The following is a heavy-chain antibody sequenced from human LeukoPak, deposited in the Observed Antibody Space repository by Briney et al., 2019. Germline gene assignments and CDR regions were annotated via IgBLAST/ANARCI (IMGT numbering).Heavy chain of an antibody. V-gene: IGHV1-2*02. D-gene: IGHD3-22*01. CDR3: ARALGYDSSGYVFDY. CDR1: GNTFTGYY. J-gene: IGHJ4*02. CDR2: INPNSGGT. Sequence: ASVKVSCKTSGNTFTGYYMHWVRQAPGQGLERMGWINPNSGGTNYAQKFQGRVTMTRDTSISTAYMELSRLSSDDTAVYYCARALGYDSSGYVFDYWGQGTLVTVSS.